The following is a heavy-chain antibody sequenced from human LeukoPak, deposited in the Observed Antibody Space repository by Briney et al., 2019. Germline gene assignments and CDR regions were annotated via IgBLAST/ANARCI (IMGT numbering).Heavy chain of an antibody. D-gene: IGHD3-22*01. J-gene: IGHJ3*02. CDR3: ARAVRRGYSYGYSYYYDSSGTSNAFDI. Sequence: GGSLRLSCAASGFTFSSYWMSWVRQAPGKGLEWVANIKQDGSEKYYVDSVKGRFTISRDNAKNSLYLQMNSLRAEDTAVYYCARAVRRGYSYGYSYYYDSSGTSNAFDIWGQGTMVTVSS. CDR2: IKQDGSEK. CDR1: GFTFSSYW. V-gene: IGHV3-7*01.